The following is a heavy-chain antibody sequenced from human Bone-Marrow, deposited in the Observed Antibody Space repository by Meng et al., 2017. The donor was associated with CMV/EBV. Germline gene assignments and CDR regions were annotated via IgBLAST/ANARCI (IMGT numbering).Heavy chain of an antibody. D-gene: IGHD3-22*01. CDR2: IRIKSYGGTT. V-gene: IGHV3-49*04. CDR1: GFTFGDYA. J-gene: IGHJ4*02. Sequence: GGSLRLSCTASGFTFGDYAMSWVRQAPGKGLEWVGFIRIKSYGGTTEYAASVKGRFTISRDDSKSIAYLQMNSLKTEDTAVYYCTRDSTLYYYDSSGYFDYWGRGTLVTVSS. CDR3: TRDSTLYYYDSSGYFDY.